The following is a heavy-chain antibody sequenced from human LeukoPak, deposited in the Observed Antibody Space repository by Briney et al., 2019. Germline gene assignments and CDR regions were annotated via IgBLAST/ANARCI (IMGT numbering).Heavy chain of an antibody. CDR1: GGSLNGYY. Sequence: SESLSLTCAVYGGSLNGYYWGWIRHPPGKGLGWVGRIYTSGSTYYNPSLKSRATISVDTSTNQISRKRSSVTAAATAVFYFTSSVVEMGVYWGQGTLVTVSS. D-gene: IGHD5-24*01. J-gene: IGHJ4*02. CDR2: IYTSGST. CDR3: TSSVVEMGVY. V-gene: IGHV4-34*01.